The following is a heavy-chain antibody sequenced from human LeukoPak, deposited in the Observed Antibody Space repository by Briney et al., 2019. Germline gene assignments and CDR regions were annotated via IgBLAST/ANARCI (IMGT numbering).Heavy chain of an antibody. CDR3: TSQYFDY. V-gene: IGHV3-15*01. CDR1: EFTFSNAW. CDR2: IKSKTDGGTT. J-gene: IGHJ4*02. Sequence: GGSLRLSCAASEFTFSNAWMNWVRQGPGKGLEWVGRIKSKTDGGTTDYAAPVEGRFTISTDDSKNTVYLQMNSLKTDDTAVYYCTSQYFDYWGQGTLVPVSS.